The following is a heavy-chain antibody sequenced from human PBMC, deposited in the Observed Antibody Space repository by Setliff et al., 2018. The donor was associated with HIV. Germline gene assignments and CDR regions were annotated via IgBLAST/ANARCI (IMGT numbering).Heavy chain of an antibody. J-gene: IGHJ6*03. CDR3: ARGYPGIAVAGLSYYYYYYMDV. CDR2: IYYSGST. CDR1: GGTISSYY. D-gene: IGHD6-19*01. Sequence: LSLTCTVSGGTISSYYWSWIRQPPGKGLEWIGYIYYSGSTNYNPSLKSRVTISVDTSKNQSSLKLSSVTAADTAVYYCARGYPGIAVAGLSYYYYYYMDVWGKGTTVTVSS. V-gene: IGHV4-59*01.